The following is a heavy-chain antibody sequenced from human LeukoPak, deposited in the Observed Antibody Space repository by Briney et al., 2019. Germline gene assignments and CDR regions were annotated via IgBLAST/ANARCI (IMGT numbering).Heavy chain of an antibody. Sequence: ASVKVSCKASGYPFWQYSISWVRQAPGKGFEWIGWVSPSHTTRVYAQEFQGRVTMTADTNTNTVSMELRSLRFDNTAVYFCARDYILPLETDNGDGSAIWGQGTVVTVS. D-gene: IGHD3-10*01. V-gene: IGHV1-18*01. J-gene: IGHJ3*01. CDR1: GYPFWQYS. CDR3: ARDYILPLETDNGDGSAI. CDR2: VSPSHTTR.